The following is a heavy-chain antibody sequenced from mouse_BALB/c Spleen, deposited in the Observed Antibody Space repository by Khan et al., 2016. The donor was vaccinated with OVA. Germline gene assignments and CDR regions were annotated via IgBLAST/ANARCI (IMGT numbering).Heavy chain of an antibody. CDR3: TRTDDGTFDY. J-gene: IGHJ3*01. CDR2: INPSNGGT. CDR1: GYTFTSYY. Sequence: QVQLKQSGAELVKPGASVRMSCKASGYTFTSYYLYWVKQRPGQGLEWIGDINPSNGGTNFNEKFKTQATLTVDKSSSTAYMQLSSLTSEDSAVYYCTRTDDGTFDYWGQGTLVTVSA. D-gene: IGHD2-1*01. V-gene: IGHV1S81*02.